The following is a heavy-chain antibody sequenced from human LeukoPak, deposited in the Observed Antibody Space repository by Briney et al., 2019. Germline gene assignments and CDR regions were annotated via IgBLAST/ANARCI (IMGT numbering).Heavy chain of an antibody. Sequence: PGGSLTLSCAASGFTFSTYARSWVRQPPGKRLEWVSAIIGSGDSTFYADPVKGRFAISRYNSKTTFYLQMDSLRADDTAVYYCAKRGATSAGLAYFDLWGRGTLVTVSS. CDR2: IIGSGDST. CDR1: GFTFSTYA. CDR3: AKRGATSAGLAYFDL. V-gene: IGHV3-23*01. D-gene: IGHD1-26*01. J-gene: IGHJ2*01.